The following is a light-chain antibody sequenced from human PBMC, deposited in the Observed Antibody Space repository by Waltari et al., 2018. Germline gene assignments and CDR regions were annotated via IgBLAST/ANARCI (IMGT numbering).Light chain of an antibody. Sequence: QTVVTQEPSLSVSPGGTVTLTCVLTSGSLSTTSYATWYQQTPGQPPRTLVHKGSSRSSGVPDRFSGSILGNKAALTITGAQADDESNYYCSVYMGSGIWVFGGGTKLTVL. J-gene: IGLJ3*02. CDR2: KGS. V-gene: IGLV8-61*01. CDR3: SVYMGSGIWV. CDR1: SGSLSTTSY.